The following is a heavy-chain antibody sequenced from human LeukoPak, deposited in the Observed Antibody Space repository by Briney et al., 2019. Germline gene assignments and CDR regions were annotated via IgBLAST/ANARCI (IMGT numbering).Heavy chain of an antibody. CDR1: GDSFSSYY. V-gene: IGHV4-59*01. Sequence: SETLSLTCTVSGDSFSSYYWSWIRQPPGKGLEWIGCIYYSRSTNYNPSLKSRVTISVDTSKNQFSLKLSSVTAADTAVYYCARGRAADDFWSGYSFDYWGQGTLVTVSS. CDR3: ARGRAADDFWSGYSFDY. J-gene: IGHJ4*02. D-gene: IGHD3-3*01. CDR2: IYYSRST.